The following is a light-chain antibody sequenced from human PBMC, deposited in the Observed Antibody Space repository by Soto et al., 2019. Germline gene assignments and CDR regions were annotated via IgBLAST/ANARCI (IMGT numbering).Light chain of an antibody. J-gene: IGKJ1*01. CDR3: MQSQQSPRT. CDR2: FGS. V-gene: IGKV2-28*01. Sequence: DIGMTQSPLSLPVTPGEPASISCSSSQSLLQSNGYNYLDWYLQKPGESPQLLFYFGSYRATGVPERSIGSGSGTDGTLKIRRVEAEDVGVYYCMQSQQSPRTFGQGTKVEI. CDR1: QSLLQSNGYNY.